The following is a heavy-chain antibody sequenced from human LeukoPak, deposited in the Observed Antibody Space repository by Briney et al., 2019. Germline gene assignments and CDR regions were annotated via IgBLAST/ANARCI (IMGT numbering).Heavy chain of an antibody. CDR2: TRNKDNSYTT. Sequence: GGSLRLSCAASGFTFSSYEMNWVRQAPGKGLEWIGRTRNKDNSYTTEYAASVKGRFTISRDDSKNSLYLQMNSLKTEDTAVYYCARSKSTRDFDYWGQGTLLTVSS. D-gene: IGHD2-15*01. V-gene: IGHV3-72*01. J-gene: IGHJ4*02. CDR1: GFTFSSYE. CDR3: ARSKSTRDFDY.